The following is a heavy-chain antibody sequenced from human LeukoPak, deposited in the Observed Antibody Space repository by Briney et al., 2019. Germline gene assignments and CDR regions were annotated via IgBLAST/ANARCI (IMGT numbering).Heavy chain of an antibody. J-gene: IGHJ4*02. CDR1: GFTFDDYA. CDR3: AKRGAVAGLDY. D-gene: IGHD6-19*01. Sequence: SGGSLRLSCAASGFTFDDYAMHWVRQAPGKGLEWVSGISWNSGSIGYADSVKGRFTISRDNAKNSLYLQMNSLRAEDTALYYCAKRGAVAGLDYWGQGTLVTVSS. CDR2: ISWNSGSI. V-gene: IGHV3-9*01.